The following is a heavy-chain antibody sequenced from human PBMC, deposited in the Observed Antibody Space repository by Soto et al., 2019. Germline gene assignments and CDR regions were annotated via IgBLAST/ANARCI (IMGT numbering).Heavy chain of an antibody. CDR3: LRLSKYTSGWYVLYYPDA. Sequence: QVQLVESGGGLVKPGGSVRLSCAASGFTFSDYYMAWIRQAPGKGLEWVSYISSSVITKSSADSLEGRFTISRDNAKESLYLQMNSLRAEDTAVYYCLRLSKYTSGWYVLYYPDAWGQGTLVTVSS. J-gene: IGHJ5*02. CDR1: GFTFSDYY. V-gene: IGHV3-11*01. CDR2: ISSSVITK. D-gene: IGHD6-19*01.